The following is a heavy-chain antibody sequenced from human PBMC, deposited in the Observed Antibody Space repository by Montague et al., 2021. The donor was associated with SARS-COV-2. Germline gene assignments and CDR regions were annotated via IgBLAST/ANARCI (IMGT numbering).Heavy chain of an antibody. D-gene: IGHD5-18*01. CDR2: IYYSGST. CDR1: GGSISSYY. Sequence: SETLSLTCTVSGGSISSYYWSWIRQPPGKGLEWIGCIYYSGSTNYNPSXXSRVTISVDTSKNQFSLKLSSVTAADTAVYYCASQEVDTAMDRNYYYYGMDVWGQGTTVTVSS. V-gene: IGHV4-59*01. J-gene: IGHJ6*02. CDR3: ASQEVDTAMDRNYYYYGMDV.